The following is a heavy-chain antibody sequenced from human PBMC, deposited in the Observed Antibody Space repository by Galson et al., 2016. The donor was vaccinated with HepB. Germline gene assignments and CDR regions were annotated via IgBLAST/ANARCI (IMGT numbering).Heavy chain of an antibody. CDR2: IIPIFGTA. D-gene: IGHD2-2*02. CDR3: ARDESVPGYCSSTSCYSFDY. CDR1: GGTFSGYA. J-gene: IGHJ4*02. Sequence: SVKVSCKASGGTFSGYAISWVRQAPGQGLEWMGGIIPIFGTANYAQKFQGRVTITADKSTSTAYMELSSLRSEDTAVYYCARDESVPGYCSSTSCYSFDYWGQGTLVTVSS. V-gene: IGHV1-69*06.